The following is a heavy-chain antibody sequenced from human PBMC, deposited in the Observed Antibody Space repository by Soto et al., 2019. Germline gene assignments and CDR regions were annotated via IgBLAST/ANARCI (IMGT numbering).Heavy chain of an antibody. CDR1: GFTFSSYA. Sequence: QVQLVESGGGVVQPGRSLRLSCAASGFTFSSYAMHWVRQAPGKGLEWVAVISYDGSNKYYADSVKRRFTISRDNSKNTLYLQMNSLRAEDTAVYYCARDGASLGYPYYFDYWGQGTLVTVSS. V-gene: IGHV3-30-3*01. CDR3: ARDGASLGYPYYFDY. J-gene: IGHJ4*02. D-gene: IGHD7-27*01. CDR2: ISYDGSNK.